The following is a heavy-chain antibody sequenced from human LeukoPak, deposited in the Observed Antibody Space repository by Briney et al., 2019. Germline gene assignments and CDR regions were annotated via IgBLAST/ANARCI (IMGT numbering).Heavy chain of an antibody. CDR2: ISYSGST. V-gene: IGHV4-30-4*08. D-gene: IGHD3-10*01. CDR1: GGSIRSGDYY. CDR3: ARAVDYYGSGSYYKRWFDP. Sequence: SQTLSLTCTVSGGSIRSGDYYWSWIRQPPGKGLEWIGYISYSGSTYYNPSLKSRVTISLATSKNQFSLKLSSVTAADTAVYYCARAVDYYGSGSYYKRWFDPWGQGTLVTVSS. J-gene: IGHJ5*02.